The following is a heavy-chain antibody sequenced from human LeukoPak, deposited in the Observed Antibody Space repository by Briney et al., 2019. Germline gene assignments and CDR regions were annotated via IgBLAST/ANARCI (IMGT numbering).Heavy chain of an antibody. Sequence: PGESLRLSCVVSGFTFSNAWMSWIRQAPGKGLEWVAAIWYDGSNIFYADSVKGRFTISRDNSKNALYLQMNSLRAEDTADYYCAKEGDRGEALYYYYMDVWGNGTTVTVSS. CDR2: IWYDGSNI. J-gene: IGHJ6*03. CDR1: GFTFSNAW. D-gene: IGHD3-10*01. V-gene: IGHV3-33*06. CDR3: AKEGDRGEALYYYYMDV.